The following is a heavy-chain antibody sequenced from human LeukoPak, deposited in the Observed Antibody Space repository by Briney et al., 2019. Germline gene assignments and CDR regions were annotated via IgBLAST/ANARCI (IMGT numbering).Heavy chain of an antibody. D-gene: IGHD6-13*01. CDR3: ARAAAAAEDNMDV. CDR2: MNPNSGNT. J-gene: IGHJ6*03. Sequence: AAVKVSCKASGYTFTSYDINWVRPATGQGLEWMGWMNPNSGNTGYAQKFQGRVTMTRNTSINTAYMELSSLRSEDTAVYYCARAAAAAEDNMDVWGKGTTVTVSS. CDR1: GYTFTSYD. V-gene: IGHV1-8*01.